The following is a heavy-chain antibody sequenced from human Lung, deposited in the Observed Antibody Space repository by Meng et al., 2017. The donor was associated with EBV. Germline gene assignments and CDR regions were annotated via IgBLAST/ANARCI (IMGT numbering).Heavy chain of an antibody. CDR1: GGSISSYY. CDR3: AREPDSLGY. J-gene: IGHJ4*02. D-gene: IGHD2-21*01. CDR2: MDYRGST. V-gene: IGHV4-59*06. Sequence: QVQLPGSGPGLVKPSETLSLTCTVSGGSISSYYWSWIRQPAGKGLEWIGYMDYRGSTFYNPSLKSRVTISVDTSKNQFSLKLSSVTAADTAVYYCAREPDSLGYWGQGTLVTVSS.